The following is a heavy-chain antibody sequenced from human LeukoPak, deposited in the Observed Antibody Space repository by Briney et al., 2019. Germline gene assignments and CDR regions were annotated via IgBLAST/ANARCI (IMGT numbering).Heavy chain of an antibody. J-gene: IGHJ4*02. CDR2: IKQGGSEK. CDR3: ARDRRDGYKIFDY. D-gene: IGHD5-24*01. CDR1: GFTFSSYG. Sequence: GGSLRLSCAASGFTFSSYGMSWVRQAPGKGLEWVANIKQGGSEKYYVDSVKGRFTISRDNAKNSLYLQMNSLRAEDTAVYYCARDRRDGYKIFDYWGQGTLVTVSS. V-gene: IGHV3-7*01.